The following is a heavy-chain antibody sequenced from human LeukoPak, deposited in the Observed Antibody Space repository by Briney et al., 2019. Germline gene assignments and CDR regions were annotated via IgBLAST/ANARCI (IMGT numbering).Heavy chain of an antibody. CDR1: GGSVSSTNW. CDR3: AKEGGFYRPLDY. D-gene: IGHD6-25*01. CDR2: VHLDGRT. V-gene: IGHV4-4*02. Sequence: SETLSLTCGVSGGSVSSTNWWTWIRQPPGKGLEWIGEVHLDGRTNFNPSLKSRLTMSVDLSENHVSLKLTSVTAADTAVYYCAKEGGFYRPLDYSGQGTLVTVSS. J-gene: IGHJ4*02.